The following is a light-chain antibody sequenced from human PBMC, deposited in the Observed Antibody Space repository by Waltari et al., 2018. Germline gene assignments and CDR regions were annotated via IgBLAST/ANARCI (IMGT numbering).Light chain of an antibody. CDR3: QQRNTWPPYT. V-gene: IGKV3-11*01. J-gene: IGKJ2*01. Sequence: DIVLTQSPVTLSLSPGERATLFCEASQNVDTYLAWYQQKPGQAPRLLIYNSSHRASGVPARFSGGGSGTDFTLTISSVEPEDIAIYYCQQRNTWPPYTFGQGTKLELK. CDR1: QNVDTY. CDR2: NSS.